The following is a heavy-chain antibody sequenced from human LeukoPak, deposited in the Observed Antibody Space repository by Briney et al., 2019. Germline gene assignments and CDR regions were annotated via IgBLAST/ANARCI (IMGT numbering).Heavy chain of an antibody. J-gene: IGHJ6*02. D-gene: IGHD4-17*01. CDR1: GFTFSSYA. CDR2: VCHDGSNK. CDR3: ARESRDYGDYPPFPYGMDV. Sequence: GGSLRLSCTAPGFTFSSYAIHWIRQAPGKGLEWVALVCHDGSNKYYADSVKGRFTISRDNAKNSLYLQMNSLRAEDTAVYYCARESRDYGDYPPFPYGMDVWGQGTTVTVSS. V-gene: IGHV3-33*01.